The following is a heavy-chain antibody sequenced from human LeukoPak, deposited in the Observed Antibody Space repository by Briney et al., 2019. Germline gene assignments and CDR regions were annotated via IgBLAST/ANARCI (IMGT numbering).Heavy chain of an antibody. D-gene: IGHD6-13*01. Sequence: SETLSLTCTVSGYSISSGYYWGWIRQPPGKGLEWIGSIYHSGSTNYNPSLKSRVTISVDTSKNQFSLKLSSVTAEDTAVYYCARVVPRIAAAVDYWGQGTLVTVSS. CDR3: ARVVPRIAAAVDY. CDR2: IYHSGST. J-gene: IGHJ4*02. CDR1: GYSISSGYY. V-gene: IGHV4-38-2*02.